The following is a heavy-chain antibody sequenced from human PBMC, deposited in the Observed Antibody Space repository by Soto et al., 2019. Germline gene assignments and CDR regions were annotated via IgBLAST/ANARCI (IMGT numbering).Heavy chain of an antibody. D-gene: IGHD6-19*01. CDR1: GGSISSYY. J-gene: IGHJ6*02. CDR3: ARGAAVASPV. V-gene: IGHV4-59*01. CDR2: IYYSGST. Sequence: TETPALTCTVYGGSISSYYWSWIRQPPGKGLEWIGYIYYSGSTNYNPSLKSRVTISVDTSKNQFSLKLSSVTAADTAVYYCARGAAVASPVWCQAINVTLSS.